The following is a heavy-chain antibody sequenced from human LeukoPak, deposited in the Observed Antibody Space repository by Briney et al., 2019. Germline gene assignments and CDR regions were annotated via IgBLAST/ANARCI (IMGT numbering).Heavy chain of an antibody. V-gene: IGHV1-18*01. Sequence: ASVKVSCKASGYTFTSYGISWVRQAPGQGLEWMGWINAVNGSTKYSQKFQGRVTITRDTSASTAYMELSSLRSEDTAVYYCARGGDSSWPTYYYYGTDVWGQGTTVTVSS. J-gene: IGHJ6*02. CDR2: INAVNGST. CDR3: ARGGDSSWPTYYYYGTDV. CDR1: GYTFTSYG. D-gene: IGHD6-13*01.